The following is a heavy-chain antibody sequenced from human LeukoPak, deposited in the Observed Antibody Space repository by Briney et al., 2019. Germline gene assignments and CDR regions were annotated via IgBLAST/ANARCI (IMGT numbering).Heavy chain of an antibody. J-gene: IGHJ4*02. V-gene: IGHV3-53*01. Sequence: GGSLRLSCAASGFTVSSDYMSWVRQAPGKGLEWVSVIYSGGSTYYADSVKGRFTISRDNSKKTLYLQMNSLRAEDTAVYYCAKDFRIGYSAHFDYWGQGALVTVSS. D-gene: IGHD2-21*01. CDR3: AKDFRIGYSAHFDY. CDR1: GFTVSSDY. CDR2: IYSGGST.